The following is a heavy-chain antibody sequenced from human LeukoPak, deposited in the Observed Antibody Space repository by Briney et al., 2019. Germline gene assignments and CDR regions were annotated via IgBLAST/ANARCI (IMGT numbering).Heavy chain of an antibody. D-gene: IGHD3-16*01. Sequence: ERSLRLSCAASGFTFRHYAVHWVRQAPGRGLEWVAVQSFDGAHKYYAESVKGRFTISKDNSNNTLFLQMDSLRLEDTALYYCVRARAGGLDYWGQGTLVTVSS. CDR1: GFTFRHYA. CDR2: QSFDGAHK. J-gene: IGHJ4*02. CDR3: VRARAGGLDY. V-gene: IGHV3-30*04.